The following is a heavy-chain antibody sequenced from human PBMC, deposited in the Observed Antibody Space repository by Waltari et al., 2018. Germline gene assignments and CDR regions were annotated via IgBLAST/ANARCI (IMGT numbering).Heavy chain of an antibody. CDR1: ASSISTDYY. J-gene: IGHJ4*02. V-gene: IGHV4-38-2*01. CDR3: ARSTVTRYFDY. D-gene: IGHD4-4*01. Sequence: QVQLQESGPGLVKPSETLSLICAVSASSISTDYYWGWIRQPPGKGLVWLGTIMHTGCTYYNPSRNSRVTISVDTSKNQFSLMLGAVTAADTATYYCARSTVTRYFDYWGQGTLITVSS. CDR2: IMHTGCT.